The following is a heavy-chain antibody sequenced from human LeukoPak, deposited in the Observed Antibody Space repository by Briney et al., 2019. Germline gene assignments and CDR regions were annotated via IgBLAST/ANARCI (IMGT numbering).Heavy chain of an antibody. D-gene: IGHD4-17*01. CDR2: ISGSGGST. CDR3: ASFPLLGWATVTTSWFDP. V-gene: IGHV3-23*01. Sequence: PGGSLRLSCAASGFTVSSKYMSWVRQAPGKGLEWVSAISGSGGSTYYADSVKGRFTISRDNSKNTLYLQMNSLRAEDTAVYYCASFPLLGWATVTTSWFDPWGQGTLVTVSS. CDR1: GFTVSSKY. J-gene: IGHJ5*02.